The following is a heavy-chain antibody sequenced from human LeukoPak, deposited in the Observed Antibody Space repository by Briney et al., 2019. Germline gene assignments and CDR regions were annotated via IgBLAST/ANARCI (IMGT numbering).Heavy chain of an antibody. CDR3: VLGFGELRVYYYYGMDV. CDR1: GFTFSSYE. Sequence: GGSLRLSCAASGFTFSSYEMNWVRQAQGKGLEWVSYISRSGSTIYYADSVKGRFTISRDNAKNSLYLQMNSLRAEDTAVYYCVLGFGELRVYYYYGMDVWGKGTTVTVSS. V-gene: IGHV3-48*03. CDR2: ISRSGSTI. D-gene: IGHD3-10*01. J-gene: IGHJ6*04.